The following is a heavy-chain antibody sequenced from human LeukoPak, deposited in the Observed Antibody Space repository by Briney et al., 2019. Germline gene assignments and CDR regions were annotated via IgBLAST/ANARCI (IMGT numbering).Heavy chain of an antibody. CDR3: ARYRPPTSSFDC. CDR2: INPSGGST. D-gene: IGHD6-6*01. Sequence: ASVKVPCKASGYTFTSNYMHWVRQAPGQGLEWMGTINPSGGSTSYAQKFQGRVTMTRDTSTSTVYMELSSLRSEDTAVYYCARYRPPTSSFDCWGQGTLVTVSS. V-gene: IGHV1-46*01. J-gene: IGHJ4*02. CDR1: GYTFTSNY.